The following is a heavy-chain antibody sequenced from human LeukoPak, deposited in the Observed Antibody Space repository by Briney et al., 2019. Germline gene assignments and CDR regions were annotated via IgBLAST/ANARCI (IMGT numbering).Heavy chain of an antibody. CDR3: AKVLDSSGWYGFLYYFDY. D-gene: IGHD6-19*01. Sequence: SGGSLRLSCAASGFTFSSYAMHWVRQAPGKGLEWVAVISYDGSNKYYADSVKGRFTISRDNSKNTLYLQMNSLRAEDTAVYYCAKVLDSSGWYGFLYYFDYWGQGTLVTVSS. J-gene: IGHJ4*02. CDR2: ISYDGSNK. V-gene: IGHV3-30-3*01. CDR1: GFTFSSYA.